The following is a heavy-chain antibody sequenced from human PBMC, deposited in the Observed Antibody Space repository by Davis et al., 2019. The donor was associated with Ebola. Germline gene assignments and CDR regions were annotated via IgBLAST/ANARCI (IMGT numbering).Heavy chain of an antibody. Sequence: SETLSLTCTVSGDSMSSSTYYWAWIRQPPGKGLEWIATIHHSGSTYYNPSLKSRVTISVDTSKNQFSLKLSSVTAADTAVYYCARRYYYDSSGYYYWGQGTLVTVSS. CDR2: IHHSGST. CDR1: GDSMSSSTYY. D-gene: IGHD3-22*01. CDR3: ARRYYYDSSGYYY. J-gene: IGHJ4*02. V-gene: IGHV4-39*01.